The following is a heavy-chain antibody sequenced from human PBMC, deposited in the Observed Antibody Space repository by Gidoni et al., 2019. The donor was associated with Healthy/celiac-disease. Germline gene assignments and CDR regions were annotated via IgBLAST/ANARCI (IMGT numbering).Heavy chain of an antibody. CDR1: GVIFGRSW. CDR2: LQQHGREK. D-gene: IGHD2-2*01. Sequence: EVQRVVAGGGWVEPGGSLRLSWAASGVIFGRSWMSWVRPAPGKGLGWVANLQQHGREKYYVDSVHGRFTVARANATNSLYLQMLRLRAEDTAVYYCAIASLYWGVVVPYASWGQGPLVPVSS. V-gene: IGHV3-7*01. J-gene: IGHJ5*02. CDR3: AIASLYWGVVVPYAS.